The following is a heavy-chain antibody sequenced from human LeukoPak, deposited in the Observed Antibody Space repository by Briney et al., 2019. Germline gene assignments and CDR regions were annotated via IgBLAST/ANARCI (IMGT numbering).Heavy chain of an antibody. D-gene: IGHD3-22*01. CDR3: AKDPGKGMIVVVITPFDY. CDR2: ISGSGGST. J-gene: IGHJ4*02. Sequence: GGSLRLSCAASGFTFSSYAMSWVRQAPGKGLEWVSAISGSGGSTYYADSVKGRFTISRDNSKNTLYLQMNSLRAEYTAVYYCAKDPGKGMIVVVITPFDYWGQGTLVTVSS. CDR1: GFTFSSYA. V-gene: IGHV3-23*01.